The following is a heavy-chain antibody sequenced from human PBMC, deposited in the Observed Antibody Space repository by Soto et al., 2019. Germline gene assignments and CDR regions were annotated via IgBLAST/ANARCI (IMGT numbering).Heavy chain of an antibody. V-gene: IGHV1-69*12. J-gene: IGHJ3*02. Sequence: QVQLVQSGAEVKKPGSSVKVSCKASGGTFSSYAISWVRQAPGQGLEWMGGIIPIFGTANYAQKFQGRVRITADESTSTAYMELCSLRSEDTAVYYCARGGYGGNSDAFDIWGQGTMVTVSS. CDR2: IIPIFGTA. CDR1: GGTFSSYA. CDR3: ARGGYGGNSDAFDI. D-gene: IGHD2-21*02.